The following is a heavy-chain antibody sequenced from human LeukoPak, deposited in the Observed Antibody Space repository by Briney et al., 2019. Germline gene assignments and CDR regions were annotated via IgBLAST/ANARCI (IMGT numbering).Heavy chain of an antibody. Sequence: GGSLRLSCAASGFTFSRYGMHWVRQAPGKGLEWVALIRYDGSNKYCADSVRGLFTISRDNCKNTLYLQMNSLRAEDTAVYYCAKDHGSSWYLSSAFDIWGQGTMVTVSS. CDR2: IRYDGSNK. J-gene: IGHJ3*02. D-gene: IGHD6-13*01. CDR1: GFTFSRYG. V-gene: IGHV3-30*02. CDR3: AKDHGSSWYLSSAFDI.